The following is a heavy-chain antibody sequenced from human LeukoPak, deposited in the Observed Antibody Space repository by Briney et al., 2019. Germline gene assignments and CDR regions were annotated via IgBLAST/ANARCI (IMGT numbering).Heavy chain of an antibody. Sequence: GGSLRLSCAASGFIFDDYTMHWVRLAPGKGLEWVSGISWTSGNSGTRGYADSVEGRFSISRDNAKNSLYLQMNSLRIEDTALYYCAKDMGAGLATISFDYWGQGTLVTVSP. CDR1: GFIFDDYT. CDR3: AKDMGAGLATISFDY. J-gene: IGHJ4*02. D-gene: IGHD5-12*01. CDR2: ISWTSGNSGTR. V-gene: IGHV3-9*01.